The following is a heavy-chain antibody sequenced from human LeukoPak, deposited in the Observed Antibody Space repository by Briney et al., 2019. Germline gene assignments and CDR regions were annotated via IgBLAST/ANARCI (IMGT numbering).Heavy chain of an antibody. J-gene: IGHJ4*02. Sequence: PGASVKVSCKASGYTFTNYAMHWVRQAPGQRLEWMGWINTGNGNTKYSQKFQGRVTITRDTSASTAYMELSSLRSEDTAVYYCARDWADGDYGVDYWGQGTLVTVSS. D-gene: IGHD4-17*01. CDR3: ARDWADGDYGVDY. V-gene: IGHV1-3*04. CDR2: INTGNGNT. CDR1: GYTFTNYA.